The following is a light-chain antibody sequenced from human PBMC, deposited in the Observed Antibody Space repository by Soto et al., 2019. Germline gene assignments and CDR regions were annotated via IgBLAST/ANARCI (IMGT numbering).Light chain of an antibody. CDR2: EGS. Sequence: TSSDVGSYNLVSWYQQHPGKAPKLMIYEGSKRPSGVSNRFSGSKSGNTASLTISGLQAEDEADYYCCSYAGSNYVFGTGTKVTVL. CDR3: CSYAGSNYV. CDR1: SSDVGSYNL. J-gene: IGLJ1*01. V-gene: IGLV2-23*01.